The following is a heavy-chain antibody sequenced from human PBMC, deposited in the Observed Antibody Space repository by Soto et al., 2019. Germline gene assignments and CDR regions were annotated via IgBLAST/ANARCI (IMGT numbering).Heavy chain of an antibody. CDR1: GFTFSSYA. J-gene: IGHJ4*02. CDR3: AKGSYYYGDYVC. Sequence: GGSLRLSCAASGFTFSSYAMSWVRQAPGKGLEWVTAISGSGGSTYYADSVKGLFTISRDNSKNTLYLQMNSLRAEDTAVYYCAKGSYYYGDYVCWGQGTLVTVS. CDR2: ISGSGGST. V-gene: IGHV3-23*01. D-gene: IGHD4-17*01.